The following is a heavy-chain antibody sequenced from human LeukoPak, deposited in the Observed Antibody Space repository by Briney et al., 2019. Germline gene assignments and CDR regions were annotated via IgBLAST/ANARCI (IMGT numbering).Heavy chain of an antibody. D-gene: IGHD4-23*01. CDR3: ARVSRGNSVGGDY. CDR2: IYYSGST. CDR1: GGSISTYF. J-gene: IGHJ4*02. Sequence: SETLSLTCTVSGGSISTYFWSWIRQPPGKGLEWIGYIYYSGSTNYNPSLKSRVTTSLDTSKNQFSLKLSSVTAADTAMYYCARVSRGNSVGGDYWGQGTLVTVSS. V-gene: IGHV4-59*01.